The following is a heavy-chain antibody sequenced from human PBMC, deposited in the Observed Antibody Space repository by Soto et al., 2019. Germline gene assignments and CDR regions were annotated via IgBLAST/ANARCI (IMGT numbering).Heavy chain of an antibody. CDR2: INHSGST. V-gene: IGHV4-34*01. J-gene: IGHJ4*02. CDR1: GGSFSGYY. D-gene: IGHD3-9*01. CDR3: ARGLEYYFDILTGYHYYFDY. Sequence: PSETLSLTCAVYGGSFSGYYWSWIRQPPGKGLEWIGEINHSGSTNYNPSLKSRVTISVDTSKNQFSLKLSSVTAADTAVYYCARGLEYYFDILTGYHYYFDYWGQGTLVTVSS.